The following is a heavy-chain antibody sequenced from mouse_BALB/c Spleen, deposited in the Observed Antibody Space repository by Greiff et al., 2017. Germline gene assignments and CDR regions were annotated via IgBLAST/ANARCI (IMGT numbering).Heavy chain of an antibody. J-gene: IGHJ3*01. V-gene: IGHV5-6*01. D-gene: IGHD1-1*01. Sequence: EVHLVESGGDLVKPGGSLKLSCAASGFTFSSYGMSWVRQTPDKRLEWVATISSGGSYTYYPDSVKGRFTISRDNAKNTLYLQMSSLKSEDTAMYYCARQGYYGSSPWFAYWGQGTLVTVSA. CDR1: GFTFSSYG. CDR3: ARQGYYGSSPWFAY. CDR2: ISSGGSYT.